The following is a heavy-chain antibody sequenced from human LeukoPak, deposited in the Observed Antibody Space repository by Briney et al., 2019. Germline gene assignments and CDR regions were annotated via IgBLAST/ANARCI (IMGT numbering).Heavy chain of an antibody. J-gene: IGHJ3*02. V-gene: IGHV3-13*01. CDR3: ARSGGDVDAFDI. Sequence: PGGSLRLSCAASGFTFSSYDMHWVRQATGKGLEWVSAIGTAGDTYYPGSVKGRFTISRENAKNSLYLQMNSLRAGDTAVYYCARSGGDVDAFDIWGQGTMVTVSS. D-gene: IGHD2-21*02. CDR1: GFTFSSYD. CDR2: IGTAGDT.